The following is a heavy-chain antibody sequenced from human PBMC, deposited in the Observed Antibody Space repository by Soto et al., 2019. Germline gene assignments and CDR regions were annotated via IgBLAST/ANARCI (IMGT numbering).Heavy chain of an antibody. V-gene: IGHV1-69*02. CDR1: GGTFSSYT. J-gene: IGHJ6*03. D-gene: IGHD2-15*01. Sequence: QVQLVQSGAEVKKPGSSVKVSCKASGGTFSSYTISWVRQAPGQGLEWMGRIIPILGIANYAQKFQGRVTITADKSTSTAYMELSSLRSEDTAVYYCVGAKLLKPYYYYYYMDVWGKGTTVTVSS. CDR2: IIPILGIA. CDR3: VGAKLLKPYYYYYYMDV.